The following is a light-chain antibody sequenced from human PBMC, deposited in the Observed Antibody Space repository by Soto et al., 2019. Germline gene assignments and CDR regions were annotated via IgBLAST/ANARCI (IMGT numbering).Light chain of an antibody. CDR3: QQYGSSPSWT. Sequence: EILLTQSPGTLSLSPGERATLSCRASPSVSSSYLAWYQQEPGQAPRLLIYGASSRATGIPDRFSGSGSGTDFTLPLSRLEPEDFAVYYCQQYGSSPSWTFGQGTKV. V-gene: IGKV3-20*01. CDR1: PSVSSSY. CDR2: GAS. J-gene: IGKJ1*01.